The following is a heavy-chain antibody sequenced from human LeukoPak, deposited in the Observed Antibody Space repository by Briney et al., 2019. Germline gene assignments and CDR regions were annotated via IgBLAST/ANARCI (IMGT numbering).Heavy chain of an antibody. CDR3: ARDCSGSSCYWIH. Sequence: ASVKVSCKASGYTFTSYYMHWVRQAPGQGLEWMGIINPSGGDTSYAQKFQGRITMTTDTSTSTAYMEMRGLRSDDTAVYYCARDCSGSSCYWIHWGQGTLVTVSS. J-gene: IGHJ4*02. D-gene: IGHD2-15*01. V-gene: IGHV1-46*01. CDR1: GYTFTSYY. CDR2: INPSGGDT.